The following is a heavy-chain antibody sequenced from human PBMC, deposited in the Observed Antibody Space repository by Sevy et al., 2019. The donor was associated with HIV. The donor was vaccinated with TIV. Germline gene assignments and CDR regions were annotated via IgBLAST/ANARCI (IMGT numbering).Heavy chain of an antibody. D-gene: IGHD2-15*01. Sequence: SETLSLTCTVSGGXISSGNYYWHWIRQPPGKGLEWIGYISYTGNTYYNPSLKSPVTISVDTSNNQFSLRLTSVTAADTAVYYCARXATEYTXSXVXXXXXGQGTLVTVSS. CDR3: ARXATEYTXSXVXXXX. CDR1: GGXISSGNYY. V-gene: IGHV4-30-4*01. CDR2: ISYTGNT. J-gene: IGHJ4*02.